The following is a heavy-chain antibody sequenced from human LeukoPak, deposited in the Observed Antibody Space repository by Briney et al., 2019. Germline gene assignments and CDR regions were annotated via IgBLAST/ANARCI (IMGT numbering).Heavy chain of an antibody. CDR1: GGTFSSYA. Sequence: SVKVSCKAPGGTFSSYAISWVRQAPGQGLEWMGGIIPIFGTANYAQKFQGRVTITTDESTSTAYMELSSLRSEDTAVYYCARLPPVGYYYYYMDVWGKGTTVTVSS. V-gene: IGHV1-69*05. CDR3: ARLPPVGYYYYYMDV. J-gene: IGHJ6*03. CDR2: IIPIFGTA.